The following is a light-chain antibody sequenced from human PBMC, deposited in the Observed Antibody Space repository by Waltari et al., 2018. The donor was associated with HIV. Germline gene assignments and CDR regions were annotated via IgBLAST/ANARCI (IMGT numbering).Light chain of an antibody. CDR2: DAS. J-gene: IGKJ4*01. CDR1: QTINTD. V-gene: IGKV3-15*01. CDR3: QQYSNSPLT. Sequence: ETVMTQSPATLSVSPGESATLSCRASQTINTDVAWYQQKPGQTPRLLMSDASSRATGVPDRFSGSGSGTEFTLTISGLQSEDFAVYYCQQYSNSPLTFGGGTKVEIK.